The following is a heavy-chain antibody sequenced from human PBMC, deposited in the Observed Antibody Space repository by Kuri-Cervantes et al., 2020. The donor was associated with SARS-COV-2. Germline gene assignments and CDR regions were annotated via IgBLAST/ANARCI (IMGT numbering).Heavy chain of an antibody. V-gene: IGHV3-48*01. J-gene: IGHJ6*02. D-gene: IGHD5-24*01. CDR3: ARVDPRTDAYNHYYYGMDV. Sequence: GGSLRLSCEASGFIFSDYAIDWVRQAPGKGLKWISYIRSSSSIIYYADSVKGRFTVSRDNVKNSLYLQMNSLRAEDTAVYFCARVDPRTDAYNHYYYGMDVWGQGTTVTVSS. CDR2: IRSSSSII. CDR1: GFIFSDYA.